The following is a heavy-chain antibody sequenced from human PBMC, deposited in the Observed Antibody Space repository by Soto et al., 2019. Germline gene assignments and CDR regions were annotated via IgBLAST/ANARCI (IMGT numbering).Heavy chain of an antibody. J-gene: IGHJ6*03. V-gene: IGHV3-23*01. D-gene: IGHD5-18*01. CDR1: GFIFSNYA. CDR3: AKTRREYSSRYFHYYMDV. Sequence: GGSLRLSCAASGFIFSNYAMSWVRQAPGKGLEWVSGISDSGGSTYHADSVKGRFTLSRDNSKNTLYLQMNSLRAEDTAVYYCAKTRREYSSRYFHYYMDVWGKGTTVTVSS. CDR2: ISDSGGST.